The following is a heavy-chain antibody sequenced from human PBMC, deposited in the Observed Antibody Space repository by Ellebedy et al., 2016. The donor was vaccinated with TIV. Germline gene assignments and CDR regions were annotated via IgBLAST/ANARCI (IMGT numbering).Heavy chain of an antibody. Sequence: KVSCKGSGYSFTTYWIGWVRQMPGIGLQWMGIIYPGDSNTLYSPSFQGQVTISADKSIGTAYLQWSSLKASDSAMYYCARRPTYGPLKFFDYWGQGTLVTVSS. D-gene: IGHD4-17*01. CDR1: GYSFTTYW. CDR3: ARRPTYGPLKFFDY. CDR2: IYPGDSNT. J-gene: IGHJ4*02. V-gene: IGHV5-51*01.